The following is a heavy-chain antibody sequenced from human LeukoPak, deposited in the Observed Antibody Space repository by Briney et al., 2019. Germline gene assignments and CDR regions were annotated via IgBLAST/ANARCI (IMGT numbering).Heavy chain of an antibody. Sequence: GGSLRLSCAVSGFTFSDYYMSWIRQAPGKGLEWVSYISSGGSTISHADSVKGRFTISGDNAENSLYLQMNSLRAEDTAVYYCARDRESNWYPFLDSWGQGTLVTVSS. CDR2: ISSGGSTI. CDR1: GFTFSDYY. D-gene: IGHD6-13*01. CDR3: ARDRESNWYPFLDS. V-gene: IGHV3-11*01. J-gene: IGHJ4*02.